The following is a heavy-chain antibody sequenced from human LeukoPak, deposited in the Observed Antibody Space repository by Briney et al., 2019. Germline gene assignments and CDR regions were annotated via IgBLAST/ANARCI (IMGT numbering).Heavy chain of an antibody. Sequence: SETLSPTCTVSGGSISSGSYYWSWIRQPAGKGLEWIGRIYTSGSTNYNPSLKSRVTKSVDTSKNQFSLKLSSVTAADTAVYYCAREEWNYGAFDIWGQGTMVTVSS. V-gene: IGHV4-61*02. CDR1: GGSISSGSYY. CDR2: IYTSGST. D-gene: IGHD1-7*01. J-gene: IGHJ3*02. CDR3: AREEWNYGAFDI.